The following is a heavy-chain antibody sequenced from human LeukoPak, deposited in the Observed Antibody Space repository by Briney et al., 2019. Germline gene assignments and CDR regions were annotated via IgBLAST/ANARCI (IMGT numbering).Heavy chain of an antibody. CDR3: ARDGYSSSWYGEFDY. D-gene: IGHD6-13*01. CDR2: ISSSSSTI. CDR1: GFTFSSYS. V-gene: IGHV3-48*04. J-gene: IGHJ4*02. Sequence: GGSLRLSCAASGFTFSSYSMNWVRQAPGKGLEWVSYISSSSSTIYYADSVKGRFTISRDNAKNSLYLQMNSLRAEDTAVYYCARDGYSSSWYGEFDYWGQGTLVTVSS.